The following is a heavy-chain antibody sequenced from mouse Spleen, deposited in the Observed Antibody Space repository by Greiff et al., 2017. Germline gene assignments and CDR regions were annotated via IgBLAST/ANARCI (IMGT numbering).Heavy chain of an antibody. D-gene: IGHD1-1*01. Sequence: EVHLVESGGGLVKPGGSLKLSCAASGFTFSSYTMSWVRQTPAKRLEWVATISSGGGNTYYPDSVKGRFTISRDNARNTLYLQMSSLRSEDTAMYYCARHHYYDGSYDYFDYWGQGTTLTVSS. CDR2: ISSGGGNT. V-gene: IGHV5-9*04. CDR3: ARHHYYDGSYDYFDY. J-gene: IGHJ2*01. CDR1: GFTFSSYT.